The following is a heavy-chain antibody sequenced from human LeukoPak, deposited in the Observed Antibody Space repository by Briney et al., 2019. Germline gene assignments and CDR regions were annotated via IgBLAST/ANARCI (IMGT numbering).Heavy chain of an antibody. V-gene: IGHV1-18*01. J-gene: IGHJ4*02. D-gene: IGHD6-19*01. CDR2: ISAYNGNT. CDR1: GYTFTSYG. CDR3: ARDKGRIAVAGSIGY. Sequence: ASVKVSCKASGYTFTSYGISWVRQAPGQGLEWMGWISAYNGNTNYAQKLQGRVTMTTDTSTSTAYMELSRLRSDDTAVYYCARDKGRIAVAGSIGYWGQGTLVTVSS.